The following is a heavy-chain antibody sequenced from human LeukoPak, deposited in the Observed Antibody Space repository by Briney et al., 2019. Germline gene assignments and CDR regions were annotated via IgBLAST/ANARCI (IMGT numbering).Heavy chain of an antibody. CDR3: ARTTEGGYTYGYFYYYYMDV. CDR1: GGSFSGYY. D-gene: IGHD5-18*01. CDR2: IYYSGST. Sequence: SETLSLTCAVYGGSFSGYYWNWIRQPPGKGLEWIGYIYYSGSTNYNPSLKSRVTISVDTSKNHFSLKLSSVTAADTAVYYCARTTEGGYTYGYFYYYYMDVWGKGTTVTISS. J-gene: IGHJ6*03. V-gene: IGHV4-59*01.